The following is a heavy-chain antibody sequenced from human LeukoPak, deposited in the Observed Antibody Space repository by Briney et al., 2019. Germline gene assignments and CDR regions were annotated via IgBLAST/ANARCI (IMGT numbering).Heavy chain of an antibody. CDR3: ARGAEAYSSSWLTIDY. D-gene: IGHD6-13*01. Sequence: SVKVSCKAPGGTFSSYAISWVRQAPGQGLEWMGGIIPIFGTANCAQKFQGRVTITTDESTSTAYMELSSLRSEDTAVYYCARGAEAYSSSWLTIDYWGQGTLVTVSS. CDR1: GGTFSSYA. J-gene: IGHJ4*02. V-gene: IGHV1-69*05. CDR2: IIPIFGTA.